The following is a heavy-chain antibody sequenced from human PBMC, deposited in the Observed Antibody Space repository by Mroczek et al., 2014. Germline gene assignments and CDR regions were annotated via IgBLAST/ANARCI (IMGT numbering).Heavy chain of an antibody. CDR2: ISWNSGSI. Sequence: ESGGGLVQPGRSLRLSCAASGFTFDDYAMHWVRQAPGKGLEWVSGISWNSGSIGYADSVKGRFTISRDNAKNSLYLQMNSLRAEDTALYYCAKGSVVVTAHIDYWGQGTLVTVSS. CDR3: AKGSVVVTAHIDY. V-gene: IGHV3-9*01. D-gene: IGHD2-21*02. J-gene: IGHJ4*02. CDR1: GFTFDDYA.